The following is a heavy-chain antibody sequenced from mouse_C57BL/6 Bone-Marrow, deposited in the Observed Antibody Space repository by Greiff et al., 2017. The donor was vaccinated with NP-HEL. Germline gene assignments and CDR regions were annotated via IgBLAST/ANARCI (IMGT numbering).Heavy chain of an antibody. CDR1: GYTFTSYW. D-gene: IGHD2-3*01. V-gene: IGHV1-55*01. Sequence: QVQLQQPGAELVKPGASVQMSCKASGYTFTSYWITWVKQRPGQGLEWIGDIYPGSGSTNYNEKFKSKATLTVDTSSSTAYMQLSSLTSEDSAVYYCARDGYYTLYWYFDVWGTGTTVTVSS. J-gene: IGHJ1*03. CDR3: ARDGYYTLYWYFDV. CDR2: IYPGSGST.